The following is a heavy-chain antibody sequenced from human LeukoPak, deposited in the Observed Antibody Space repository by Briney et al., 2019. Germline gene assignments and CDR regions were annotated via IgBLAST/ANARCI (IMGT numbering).Heavy chain of an antibody. CDR3: ARDRDYGDSYYFDY. CDR2: IWYDGSNK. V-gene: IGHV3-33*01. D-gene: IGHD4-17*01. CDR1: GFTFSSYG. J-gene: IGHJ4*02. Sequence: GGSLRLSCAASGFTFSSYGMHWVRQAPGKGLEWVAVIWYDGSNKYYADSVKGRFTISRDNSKNTLYLQVNSLRAEDTAVYYCARDRDYGDSYYFDYWGQGTLVTVSS.